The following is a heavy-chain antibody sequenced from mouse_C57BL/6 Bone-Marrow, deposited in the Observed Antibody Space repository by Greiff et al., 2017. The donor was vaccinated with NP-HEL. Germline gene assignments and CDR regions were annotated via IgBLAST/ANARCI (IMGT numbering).Heavy chain of an antibody. CDR3: AIYYYGSSGDWFAY. CDR1: GYTFTDYY. V-gene: IGHV1-76*01. D-gene: IGHD1-1*01. Sequence: VKLVESGAELVRPGASVKLSCKASGYTFTDYYINWVKQRPGQGLEWIARIYPGSGNTYYNEKFKGKATLTAEKSSSNAYMQLSSLTSEDSAVYFCAIYYYGSSGDWFAYWGQGTLVTVSA. J-gene: IGHJ3*01. CDR2: IYPGSGNT.